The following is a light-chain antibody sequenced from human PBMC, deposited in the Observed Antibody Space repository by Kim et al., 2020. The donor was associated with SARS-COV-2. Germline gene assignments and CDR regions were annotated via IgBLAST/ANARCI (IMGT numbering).Light chain of an antibody. Sequence: SSELTQPPSVSVSPGQTARITCSGDALPKQYAYWYQQKPGQAPVLVIYTDSERPSGIPERFSGSSSGTTVTLTISGVQAEDEADYYCQSADSSGTWVFGGGTQLTVL. CDR2: TDS. CDR3: QSADSSGTWV. CDR1: ALPKQY. V-gene: IGLV3-25*03. J-gene: IGLJ3*02.